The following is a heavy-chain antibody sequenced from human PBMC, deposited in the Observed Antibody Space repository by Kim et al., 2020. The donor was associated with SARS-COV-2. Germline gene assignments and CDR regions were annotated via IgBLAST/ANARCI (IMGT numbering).Heavy chain of an antibody. Sequence: SETLSLTCAVYGGSFSGYYWSWIRQPPGKGLEWIGEINHSGSTNYNPSLKSRVTISVDTSKNQFSLKLSSVTAADTAVYYCARGSIVVVPAASRGYYYYGMDVWGQGTTVTVSS. D-gene: IGHD2-2*01. V-gene: IGHV4-34*01. CDR2: INHSGST. CDR1: GGSFSGYY. J-gene: IGHJ6*02. CDR3: ARGSIVVVPAASRGYYYYGMDV.